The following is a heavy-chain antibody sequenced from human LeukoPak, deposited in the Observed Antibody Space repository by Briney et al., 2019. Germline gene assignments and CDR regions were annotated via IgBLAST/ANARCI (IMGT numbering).Heavy chain of an antibody. CDR1: GFTFRSYA. D-gene: IGHD4-17*01. J-gene: IGHJ6*03. CDR2: ISNVATL. Sequence: PGGSLRLSCAASGFTFRSYAMTWVRQAPGKGLEWVSEISNVATLKYADSVKGRFTMSRDNSKNMLYLQMNSLRAEDTAVYYCAKYDGHPTETYYMDVWGKGTTVTVSS. CDR3: AKYDGHPTETYYMDV. V-gene: IGHV3-23*01.